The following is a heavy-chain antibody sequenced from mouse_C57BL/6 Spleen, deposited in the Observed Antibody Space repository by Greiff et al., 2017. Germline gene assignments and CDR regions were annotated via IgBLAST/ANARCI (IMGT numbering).Heavy chain of an antibody. CDR3: TEGYGSSYDWYFDV. V-gene: IGHV6-3*01. J-gene: IGHJ1*03. CDR2: IRLKSDNYAT. D-gene: IGHD1-1*01. CDR1: GFTFSNYW. Sequence: EVQLVESGGGLVQPGGSMKLSCVASGFTFSNYWMNWVRQSPEKGLEWVAQIRLKSDNYATHYAESVKGRFTISRDDSKSSVYLQMNNLRAEDTGIYYCTEGYGSSYDWYFDVWGTGTTVTVSS.